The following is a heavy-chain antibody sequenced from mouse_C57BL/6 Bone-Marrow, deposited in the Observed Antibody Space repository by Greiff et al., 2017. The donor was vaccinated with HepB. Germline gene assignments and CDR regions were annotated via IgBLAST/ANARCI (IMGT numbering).Heavy chain of an antibody. V-gene: IGHV1-15*01. J-gene: IGHJ3*01. Sequence: QVQLQQSGAELVRPGASVTLSCKASGYTFTDYEMHWVKQTPVHGLEWIGAIDPETGGTAYNQKFKGKAILTADKSSSTAYMELRSLTSEDSAVYYCTNRWSPAYWGQGTLVTVSA. D-gene: IGHD2-3*01. CDR3: TNRWSPAY. CDR1: GYTFTDYE. CDR2: IDPETGGT.